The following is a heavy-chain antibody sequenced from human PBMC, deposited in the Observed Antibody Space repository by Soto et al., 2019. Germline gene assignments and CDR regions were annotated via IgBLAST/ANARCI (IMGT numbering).Heavy chain of an antibody. CDR3: AREYYYTMDV. V-gene: IGHV3-11*05. J-gene: IGHJ6*02. CDR1: GFTFRDYY. CDR2: IDSSTKYT. Sequence: VQLVESGGGLVRPGGSLRLSCEASGFTFRDYYMTWFRQAPGKGLEWLSYIDSSTKYTNYADSVKGRFTISRDNAKNSLYLQMNSLRADDTAVYYCAREYYYTMDVWGHGTMVTVSS.